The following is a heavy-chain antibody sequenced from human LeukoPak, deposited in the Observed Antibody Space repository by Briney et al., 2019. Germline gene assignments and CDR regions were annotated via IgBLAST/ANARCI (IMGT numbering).Heavy chain of an antibody. CDR3: ARDVPSGYDILTGFFDY. Sequence: RGASVNVSCKASGGTFSSYAISWVRQAPGQGLEWMGGIIPIFGTANYAQKFQGRVTITADESTSTAYMELSSLRSEDTAVYYCARDVPSGYDILTGFFDYWGQGTLVTVSS. CDR2: IIPIFGTA. D-gene: IGHD3-9*01. CDR1: GGTFSSYA. J-gene: IGHJ4*02. V-gene: IGHV1-69*13.